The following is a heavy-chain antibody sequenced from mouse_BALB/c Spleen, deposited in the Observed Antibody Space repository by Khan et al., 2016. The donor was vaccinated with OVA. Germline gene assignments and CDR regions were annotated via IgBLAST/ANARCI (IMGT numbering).Heavy chain of an antibody. CDR1: SYTFSSYW. V-gene: IGHV1-9*01. D-gene: IGHD1-1*01. CDR3: ARGNYYGSSSWFGY. Sequence: VQLQESGAELMKPGASVKISCKATSYTFSSYWIEWVKQRPGHGLEWIGEILPGSGRNNYNEKFKGKATFTADTSSNTAYMQLSNLTSDDSAVYYCARGNYYGSSSWFGYWGQGTLVTVSA. CDR2: ILPGSGRN. J-gene: IGHJ3*01.